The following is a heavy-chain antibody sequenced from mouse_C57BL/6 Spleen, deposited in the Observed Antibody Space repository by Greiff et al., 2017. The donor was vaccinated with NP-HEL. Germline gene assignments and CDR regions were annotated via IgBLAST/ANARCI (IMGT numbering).Heavy chain of an antibody. Sequence: EVKLQESGPGLVKPSQSLSLTCSVTGYSITSGYYWNWIRQFPGNKLEWMGYISYDGSNNYNPSLKNRISITRDTSKNQLFLKLNSVTTEDTATYYCARGLFDYWGQGTTLTVSS. CDR2: ISYDGSN. J-gene: IGHJ2*01. CDR3: ARGLFDY. CDR1: GYSITSGYY. V-gene: IGHV3-6*01.